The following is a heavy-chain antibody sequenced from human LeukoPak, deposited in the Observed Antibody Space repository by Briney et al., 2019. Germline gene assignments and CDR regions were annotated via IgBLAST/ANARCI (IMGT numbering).Heavy chain of an antibody. CDR1: GGTLSSYA. D-gene: IGHD3-22*01. CDR2: IIPILGIA. Sequence: ASVKVSCKASGGTLSSYAISWVRQAPGQGLEWMGRIIPILGIANYAQKFQGRVTITADKSTSTAYMELSSLRSEDTAVYYCARDRRYYYDSSGYYSEYFQHWGQGTLVTVSS. J-gene: IGHJ1*01. V-gene: IGHV1-69*04. CDR3: ARDRRYYYDSSGYYSEYFQH.